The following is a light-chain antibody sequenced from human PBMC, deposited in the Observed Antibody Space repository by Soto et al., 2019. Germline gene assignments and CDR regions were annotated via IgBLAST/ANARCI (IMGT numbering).Light chain of an antibody. CDR1: QDIRGA. J-gene: IGKJ5*01. V-gene: IGKV1-13*02. Sequence: AIQVTQSPSSLSASVGDRVTITCRASQDIRGALAWYQQKPGKAPNLLIYDVSTLESGVPSRFSGSGSGTEFTLTISSLQPEDFGTFYCQQFNSYPITFGPGTRLEIK. CDR2: DVS. CDR3: QQFNSYPIT.